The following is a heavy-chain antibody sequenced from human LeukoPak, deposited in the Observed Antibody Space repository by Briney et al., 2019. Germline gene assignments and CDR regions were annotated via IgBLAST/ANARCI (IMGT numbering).Heavy chain of an antibody. J-gene: IGHJ4*02. CDR1: VFTFSSYS. CDR3: ARGRGELEL. D-gene: IGHD1-7*01. Sequence: GGSLRLSSAASVFTFSSYSMNWVRQAPGKGLEWVSYISSSSSTIYYADSVKGRFTISRDNAKNSLYLQMNSLRAEDTAVYYCARGRGELELWGQGTLVTVSS. V-gene: IGHV3-48*01. CDR2: ISSSSSTI.